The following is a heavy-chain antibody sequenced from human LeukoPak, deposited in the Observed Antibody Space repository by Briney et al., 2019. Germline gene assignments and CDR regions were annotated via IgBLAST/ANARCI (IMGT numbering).Heavy chain of an antibody. Sequence: PSETLSLTCAVYGGSFSGYYWSWIRQPPGKGLEWIGEINHSGSTNYNPSLKSRVTISVDTSKNQFSLKLSSVTAADTAVYYCARRAYGCSSTSCSPAYYFDYWGQGTLVTVSS. CDR1: GGSFSGYY. CDR3: ARRAYGCSSTSCSPAYYFDY. D-gene: IGHD2-2*01. V-gene: IGHV4-34*01. CDR2: INHSGST. J-gene: IGHJ4*02.